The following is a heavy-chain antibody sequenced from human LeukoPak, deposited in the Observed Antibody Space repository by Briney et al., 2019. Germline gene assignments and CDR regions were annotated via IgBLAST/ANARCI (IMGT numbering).Heavy chain of an antibody. CDR1: GYTLTEVS. V-gene: IGHV1-24*01. CDR3: ATFPSSITMVRGVEYFQH. CDR2: FDPEDGET. J-gene: IGHJ1*01. D-gene: IGHD3-10*01. Sequence: ASVKVSCKVSGYTLTEVSMHWVRQAPGKGLEWMGGFDPEDGETIYAQKFQGRVTMTEDTSTDTAYMELSSLRSEDTAVYYCATFPSSITMVRGVEYFQHWGQGTLVTVSS.